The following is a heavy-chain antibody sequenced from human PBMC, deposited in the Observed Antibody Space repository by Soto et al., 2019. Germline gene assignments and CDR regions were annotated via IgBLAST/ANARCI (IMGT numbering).Heavy chain of an antibody. CDR3: AKGVGVVPAAIAFDI. CDR1: GFTFSSYA. D-gene: IGHD2-2*01. Sequence: GESLKISCAASGFTFSSYAMSWVRQAPGKGLEWVSAISGSGGSTYYADSVKGRFTISRDNSKNTLYLQMNSLRAEDTAVYYCAKGVGVVPAAIAFDIWGQGTMVTVSS. V-gene: IGHV3-23*01. CDR2: ISGSGGST. J-gene: IGHJ3*02.